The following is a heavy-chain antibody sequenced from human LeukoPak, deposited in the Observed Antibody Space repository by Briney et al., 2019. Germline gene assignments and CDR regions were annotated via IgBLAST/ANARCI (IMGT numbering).Heavy chain of an antibody. CDR1: GGTFSSYA. CDR3: ATFRVQVISGAFDI. D-gene: IGHD3-10*01. V-gene: IGHV1-69*13. J-gene: IGHJ3*02. CDR2: IIPTFGTA. Sequence: AASVTVSCKASGGTFSSYAISWVRQAPGQGLEWMGGIIPTFGTANYAQKFQGRVTITADESTSTAYMELSSLRSEDTAVYYCATFRVQVISGAFDIWGQGTMVTVSS.